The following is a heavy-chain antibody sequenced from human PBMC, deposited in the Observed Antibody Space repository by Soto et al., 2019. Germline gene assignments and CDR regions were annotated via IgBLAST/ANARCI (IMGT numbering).Heavy chain of an antibody. V-gene: IGHV4-38-2*01. CDR1: GYSISSGYY. CDR3: ARGITISLSHDY. Sequence: PSETLSVTCAVSGYSISSGYYWGCIRQPPGKGLEWIGIIYHSGSTNYNPSLMSRVTISLDTSKNQFSLKLTSVTAADTAVYYCARGITISLSHDYWGQGTLVTVSS. D-gene: IGHD3-3*01. J-gene: IGHJ4*02. CDR2: IYHSGST.